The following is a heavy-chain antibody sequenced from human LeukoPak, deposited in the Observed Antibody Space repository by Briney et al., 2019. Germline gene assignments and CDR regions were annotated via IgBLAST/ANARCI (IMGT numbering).Heavy chain of an antibody. CDR2: IYYSGST. CDR1: GGSISSYY. J-gene: IGHJ6*02. V-gene: IGHV4-59*01. CDR3: ARGYSSGWWENYYYYGMDV. D-gene: IGHD6-19*01. Sequence: PSETLSLTCTVSGGSISSYYWSWIRQPPAKGLEGIGYIYYSGSTNYNTSLKSRVTISVDTSKNQFSLKLSSVTAADTAVYYCARGYSSGWWENYYYYGMDVWGQGTTVTVSS.